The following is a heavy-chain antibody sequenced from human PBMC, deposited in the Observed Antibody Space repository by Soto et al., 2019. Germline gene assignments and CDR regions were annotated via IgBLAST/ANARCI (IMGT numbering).Heavy chain of an antibody. D-gene: IGHD3-16*02. Sequence: GGSLRLSCAASGFTFSSYAMSWVRQAPGKGLEWVSAISGSGGSTYYADSVKGRFTISRDNSKNTLYLQMNSLRAEDTAVYYCAKRDYDYIWGSYRYTGGYFDYWGQGTLVTVSS. CDR2: ISGSGGST. CDR1: GFTFSSYA. CDR3: AKRDYDYIWGSYRYTGGYFDY. V-gene: IGHV3-23*01. J-gene: IGHJ4*02.